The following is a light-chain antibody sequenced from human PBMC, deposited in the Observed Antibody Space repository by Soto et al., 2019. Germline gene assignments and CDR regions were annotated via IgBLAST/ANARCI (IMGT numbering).Light chain of an antibody. CDR3: SSYTSTSSVI. CDR1: SSDVGGYNY. CDR2: DVS. Sequence: QPVLTQPASVSGSPGQSITISCTGTSSDVGGYNYVSWYQLHPGKAPKLLIYDVSNRPSGVSNRFSGSKSGNTASLTISGLQAEDEADYYCSSYTSTSSVIFGGGTKLTVL. V-gene: IGLV2-14*03. J-gene: IGLJ2*01.